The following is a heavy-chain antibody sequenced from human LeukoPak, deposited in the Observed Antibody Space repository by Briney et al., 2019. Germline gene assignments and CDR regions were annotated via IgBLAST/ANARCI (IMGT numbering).Heavy chain of an antibody. V-gene: IGHV1-8*01. CDR3: ARLPKYSRPLDY. D-gene: IGHD6-6*01. Sequence: ASVKLSCKASGYTFTSYDINWVRQATGPGLEWMGWMNPNSGNTAYAQKFQGRVTMSRDTSISTAYMELSSLRSEDTAVYYCARLPKYSRPLDYWGQGTLVTVSS. CDR1: GYTFTSYD. CDR2: MNPNSGNT. J-gene: IGHJ4*02.